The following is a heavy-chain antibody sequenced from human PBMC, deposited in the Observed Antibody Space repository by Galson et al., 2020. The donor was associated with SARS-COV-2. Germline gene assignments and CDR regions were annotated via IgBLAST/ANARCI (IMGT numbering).Heavy chain of an antibody. D-gene: IGHD2-2*01. V-gene: IGHV3-64*01. J-gene: IGHJ5*02. CDR1: GFTFGNYA. CDR2: LSSYWETT. CDR3: ARGNVAVPADPRYNWFDP. Sequence: GGSLRLSCAASGFTFGNYAMHWVRQAPGKGLEYVSGLSSYWETTSYANSRKGRFIISRDNSKNMFYLQLGSLREEDSAVYFCARGNVAVPADPRYNWFDPWGQGTLVTVSS.